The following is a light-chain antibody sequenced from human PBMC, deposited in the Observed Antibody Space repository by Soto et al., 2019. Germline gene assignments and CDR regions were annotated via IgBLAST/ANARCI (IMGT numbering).Light chain of an antibody. CDR3: SSYTSSSTRATYV. Sequence: QSVLTQPASVSGSPGQSITISCTGTSSDVGGYNYVSWYQHHPGKAPKLMIYDVSNRPSGVSNRFSGSKSGNTASLIISGLQAEDEADYYCSSYTSSSTRATYVFGTGTEVTVL. CDR1: SSDVGGYNY. V-gene: IGLV2-14*03. J-gene: IGLJ1*01. CDR2: DVS.